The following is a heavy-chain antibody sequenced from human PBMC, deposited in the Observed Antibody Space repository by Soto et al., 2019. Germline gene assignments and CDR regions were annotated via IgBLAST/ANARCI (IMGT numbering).Heavy chain of an antibody. Sequence: AETLSLTCTVSGGSISSSSYYWGWIRQPPGKGLEWIGSIYYSGSTYYNPSLKSRVTISVDTSKNQFSLKLSSVTAADTAVYYCARLSSDTVVVVAAMAFDIWGQGTMVTVSS. V-gene: IGHV4-39*01. CDR1: GGSISSSSYY. CDR3: ARLSSDTVVVVAAMAFDI. D-gene: IGHD2-15*01. J-gene: IGHJ3*02. CDR2: IYYSGST.